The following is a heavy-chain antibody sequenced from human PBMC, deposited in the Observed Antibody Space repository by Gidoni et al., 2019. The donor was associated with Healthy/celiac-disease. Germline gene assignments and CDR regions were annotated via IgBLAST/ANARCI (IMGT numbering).Heavy chain of an antibody. Sequence: QVQLVESGGGVVQPGRSLRLSCAASGFTFSGYGMHWVRQAPGKGLEWVAVIWYDGSNKYHADSVKGRFTISRDNSKNTLYLQMNSLRAEDTAVYYCARDFSSGTTFDYWGQGTLVTVSS. CDR3: ARDFSSGTTFDY. CDR1: GFTFSGYG. J-gene: IGHJ4*02. D-gene: IGHD1-1*01. V-gene: IGHV3-33*01. CDR2: IWYDGSNK.